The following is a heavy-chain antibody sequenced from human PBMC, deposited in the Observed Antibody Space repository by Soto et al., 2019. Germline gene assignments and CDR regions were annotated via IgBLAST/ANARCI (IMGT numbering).Heavy chain of an antibody. J-gene: IGHJ3*02. CDR1: GFTFSSYG. Sequence: GGSLRLSCVASGFTFSSYGMTWVRKAPGKGLEWVSSISRSSSHINNVDSVKGRFTISRDNAKISLYLQMNSLRAEDTAVYYCASTNYYDSSGYYPHDAFDIWGQGTMVTVSS. CDR3: ASTNYYDSSGYYPHDAFDI. V-gene: IGHV3-21*04. CDR2: ISRSSSHI. D-gene: IGHD3-22*01.